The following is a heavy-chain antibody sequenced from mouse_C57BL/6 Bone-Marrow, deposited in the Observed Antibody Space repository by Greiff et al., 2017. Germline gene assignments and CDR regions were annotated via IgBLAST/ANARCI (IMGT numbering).Heavy chain of an antibody. V-gene: IGHV1-39*01. D-gene: IGHD1-1*01. J-gene: IGHJ2*01. CDR1: GYSFTDYN. CDR2: INPNYGTT. Sequence: EVKLQESGPELVKPGASVKISCKASGYSFTDYNMNWVKQSNGKSLEWIGVINPNYGTTSYNQKFKGKATLTVDQSSSKAYMQLNSLTSADSAVYYCAAFITTVDDYWGQGTTLTVSS. CDR3: AAFITTVDDY.